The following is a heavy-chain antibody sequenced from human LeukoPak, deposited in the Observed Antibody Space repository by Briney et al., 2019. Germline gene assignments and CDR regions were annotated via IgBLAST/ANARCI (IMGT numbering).Heavy chain of an antibody. CDR3: ASAAVAGTLDY. V-gene: IGHV1-69*05. CDR1: GGTFSSYA. Sequence: SVKVSCKASGGTFSSYAMSWVRQAPGQGLEWMGRIIPIFGTANYAQKFQGRVTITTDESTSTAYMDLSSLRSEDTAVYYCASAAVAGTLDYWGQGTLVTVSS. D-gene: IGHD6-19*01. J-gene: IGHJ4*02. CDR2: IIPIFGTA.